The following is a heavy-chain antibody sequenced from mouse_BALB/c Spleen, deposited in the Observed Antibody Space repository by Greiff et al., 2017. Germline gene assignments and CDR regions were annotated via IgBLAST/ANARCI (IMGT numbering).Heavy chain of an antibody. CDR1: GYTFTSYV. D-gene: IGHD1-2*01. V-gene: IGHV1-14*01. J-gene: IGHJ1*01. Sequence: VQLQQSGPELVKPGASVKMSCKASGYTFTSYVMHWVKQKPGQGLEWIGYINPYNDGTKYNEKFKVKATLTSDKSSSTAYMELSSLTSEDSAVYYCARSDYYGLWGFDVWGAGTTVTVSS. CDR3: ARSDYYGLWGFDV. CDR2: INPYNDGT.